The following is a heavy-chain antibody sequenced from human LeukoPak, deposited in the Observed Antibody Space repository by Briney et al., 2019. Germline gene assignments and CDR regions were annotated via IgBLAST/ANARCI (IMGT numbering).Heavy chain of an antibody. Sequence: PGGSLRLSCAASGFTSSDYSMNWVRQAPRKGLEWISYVGISSGNTKYADSVKGRFTISGDKAKNSLYLQMNSLRVEDTAVYYCARDTKYAFDNWGQGTLVTVSS. J-gene: IGHJ4*02. CDR2: VGISSGNT. D-gene: IGHD2-2*01. V-gene: IGHV3-48*01. CDR1: GFTSSDYS. CDR3: ARDTKYAFDN.